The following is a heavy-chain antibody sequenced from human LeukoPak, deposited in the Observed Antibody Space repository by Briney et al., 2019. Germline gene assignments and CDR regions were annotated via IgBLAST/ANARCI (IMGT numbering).Heavy chain of an antibody. V-gene: IGHV4-4*02. CDR2: IYHTGST. CDR1: GGSISTTNW. Sequence: PSGTLSLTCAVSGGSISTTNWWSWVRPPPGKGLEWIGEIYHTGSTNYNPSLKSRVTISVDKSKNQFSLKLSSVTAADTAVYYCARDSHKRSGYLDYWGQGTLVTVSS. J-gene: IGHJ4*02. CDR3: ARDSHKRSGYLDY. D-gene: IGHD3-22*01.